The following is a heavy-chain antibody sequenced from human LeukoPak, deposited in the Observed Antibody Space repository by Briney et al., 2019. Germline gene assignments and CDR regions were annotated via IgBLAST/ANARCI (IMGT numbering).Heavy chain of an antibody. CDR3: ARGGIVVPGNAFDI. CDR2: IYYSGST. D-gene: IGHD3-22*01. CDR1: GGSISSYY. Sequence: SETLSLTCTVSGGSISSYYWSWIRQPPGKGLEWIGYIYYSGSTNYNPSLKSRVTISVDTSKNQFSLKLSSVTAADTAVYYCARGGIVVPGNAFDIWGQGTMVTVSS. V-gene: IGHV4-59*12. J-gene: IGHJ3*02.